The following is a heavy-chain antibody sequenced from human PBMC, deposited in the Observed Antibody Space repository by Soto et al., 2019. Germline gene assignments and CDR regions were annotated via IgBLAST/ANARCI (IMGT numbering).Heavy chain of an antibody. D-gene: IGHD2-15*01. J-gene: IGHJ4*02. Sequence: ASVKVSCKASGYTSTSYAMNWVRQAPGQRREGMGWINAGSGNTNYSQKFQGRVTMTRDTSTSTVYMELSSLRSEDTAVYYCARVYCSGGSCYSVDSWGQGTLVTVSS. V-gene: IGHV1-3*01. CDR2: INAGSGNT. CDR1: GYTSTSYA. CDR3: ARVYCSGGSCYSVDS.